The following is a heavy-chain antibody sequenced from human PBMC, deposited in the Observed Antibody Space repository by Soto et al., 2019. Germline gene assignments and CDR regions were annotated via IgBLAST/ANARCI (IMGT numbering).Heavy chain of an antibody. J-gene: IGHJ4*02. CDR1: GGSISTYY. Sequence: PSETLSLTCTVSGGSISTYYWSWIRQPPGKGLEWIGYIYYSGSTNYNPSLKSRVTISVDTSKNQFSLRLSSVTAADTAVYYCARGYGDYRVFDHWGQGTLVTVSS. CDR3: ARGYGDYRVFDH. V-gene: IGHV4-59*01. CDR2: IYYSGST. D-gene: IGHD4-17*01.